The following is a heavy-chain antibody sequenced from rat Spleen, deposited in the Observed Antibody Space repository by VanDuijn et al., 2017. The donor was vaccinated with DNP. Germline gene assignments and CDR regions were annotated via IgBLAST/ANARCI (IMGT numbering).Heavy chain of an antibody. J-gene: IGHJ3*01. Sequence: EVQLVETGGGLVQPGRSLKLSCVASGFTFSTYWMFWVRQAPGKGLEWVASINTDGGNTYYPDSVKGRFTISRDNAENTVHLQMNSLRSEDSAVYFCARGKTVARDWFANWGQGTLVTVSS. V-gene: IGHV5-58*01. CDR3: ARGKTVARDWFAN. CDR1: GFTFSTYW. CDR2: INTDGGNT. D-gene: IGHD1-1*01.